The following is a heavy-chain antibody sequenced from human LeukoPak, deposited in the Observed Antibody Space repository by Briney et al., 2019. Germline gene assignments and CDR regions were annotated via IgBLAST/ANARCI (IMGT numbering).Heavy chain of an antibody. Sequence: GGSLRLPCAASGFTFDDYGMSWVRQAPGKGLEWVSGINWNGGSTGYADSVKGRFTISRDNAKNSLYLQMNSLRAEDTALYYCARSNEDIVVVPAAMFDYWGQGTLVTVSS. CDR3: ARSNEDIVVVPAAMFDY. CDR2: INWNGGST. V-gene: IGHV3-20*04. CDR1: GFTFDDYG. J-gene: IGHJ4*02. D-gene: IGHD2-2*01.